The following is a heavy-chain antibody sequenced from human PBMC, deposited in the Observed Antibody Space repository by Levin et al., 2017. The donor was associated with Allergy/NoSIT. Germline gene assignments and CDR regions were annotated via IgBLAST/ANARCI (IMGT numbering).Heavy chain of an antibody. CDR2: IKQDGSET. CDR1: GFTFSSYW. V-gene: IGHV3-7*01. Sequence: QAGGSLRLSCEASGFTFSSYWVTWVRQAPGKGLEWVANIKQDGSETYYVDSVEDRFSIYRDNAKNSLFLQMNGLRAEDTAVYYCARVDFDTSAWYRVDYWGQGTLVTVSS. CDR3: ARVDFDTSAWYRVDY. J-gene: IGHJ4*02. D-gene: IGHD6-19*01.